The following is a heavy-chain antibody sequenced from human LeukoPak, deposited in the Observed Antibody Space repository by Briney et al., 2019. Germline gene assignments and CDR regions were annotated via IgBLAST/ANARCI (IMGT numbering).Heavy chain of an antibody. CDR1: GFTFSGYA. D-gene: IGHD6-13*01. V-gene: IGHV3-23*01. CDR2: ISGSAGTT. Sequence: PGGSLRLSCAASGFTFSGYAMSWVRQASGKGLEWVSAISGSAGTTYYADSVKGRFTISRDNSKNTLYLQMNSLRAEDTAVYYCAKLSSWTDRNFDYWGQGTLVTVSS. CDR3: AKLSSWTDRNFDY. J-gene: IGHJ4*02.